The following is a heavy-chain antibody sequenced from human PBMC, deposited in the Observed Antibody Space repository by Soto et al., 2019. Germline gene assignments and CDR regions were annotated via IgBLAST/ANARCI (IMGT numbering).Heavy chain of an antibody. J-gene: IGHJ5*02. V-gene: IGHV4-31*03. CDR2: IYYTGST. CDR3: ARVGIAIYWFDP. Sequence: QVQLQESGPGLVKPSQTLSLTCTVSGDSISSGGYYWTWIRQHPGKGLEWIGFIYYTGSTYYNPSLKSRVTISVDTSKNQFSLKVNSVTAADTAVYYCARVGIAIYWFDPWGQGTLVTVSS. CDR1: GDSISSGGYY. D-gene: IGHD6-13*01.